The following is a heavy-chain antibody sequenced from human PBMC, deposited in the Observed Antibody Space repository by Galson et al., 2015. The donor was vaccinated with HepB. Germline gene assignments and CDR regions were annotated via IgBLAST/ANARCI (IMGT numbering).Heavy chain of an antibody. J-gene: IGHJ6*02. CDR2: ISSTSSGHK. Sequence: SLRLSCAASGFTFRTYSMHWVRQAPGKGLEWVSFISSTSSGHKYYADSVKGRFTISRDNAKNSLYLQMNSLRAEDTAVYYCARDPVVYCSSGSCYSVDYYYGMDIWGQGTTVTVSS. D-gene: IGHD2-15*01. CDR3: ARDPVVYCSSGSCYSVDYYYGMDI. V-gene: IGHV3-21*01. CDR1: GFTFRTYS.